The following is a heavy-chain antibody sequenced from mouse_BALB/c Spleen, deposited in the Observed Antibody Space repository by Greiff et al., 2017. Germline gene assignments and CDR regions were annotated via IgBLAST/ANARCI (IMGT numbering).Heavy chain of an antibody. V-gene: IGHV5-6-5*01. CDR2: ISSGGST. Sequence: EVHLVESGGGLVKPGGSLKLSCAASGFTFSSYAMSWVRQTPEKRLEWVASISSGGSTYYPDSVKGRFTISRDNARNILYLQMSSLRSEDTAMYYCARRGDGNYAGAMDYWGQGTSVTVSS. CDR1: GFTFSSYA. CDR3: ARRGDGNYAGAMDY. D-gene: IGHD2-1*01. J-gene: IGHJ4*01.